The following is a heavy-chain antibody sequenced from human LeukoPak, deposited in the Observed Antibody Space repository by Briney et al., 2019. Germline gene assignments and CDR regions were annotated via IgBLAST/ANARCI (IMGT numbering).Heavy chain of an antibody. Sequence: GGSLRLSCVASGFTFSSYSMDWVRQAPGKGLEWVAYISSSSSGIYYADSVKGRFTISRDNAKNSLYLQMNSLRAEDTAVYYCAKEGVEYSYGYYFDYWGQGTLVTVSS. V-gene: IGHV3-48*01. CDR3: AKEGVEYSYGYYFDY. D-gene: IGHD5-18*01. CDR1: GFTFSSYS. J-gene: IGHJ4*02. CDR2: ISSSSSGI.